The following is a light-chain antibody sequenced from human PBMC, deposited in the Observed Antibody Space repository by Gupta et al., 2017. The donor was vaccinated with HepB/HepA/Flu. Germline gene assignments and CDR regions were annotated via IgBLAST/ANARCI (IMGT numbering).Light chain of an antibody. J-gene: IGLJ2*01. CDR1: SSNIGSTT. V-gene: IGLV1-44*01. Sequence: QSVLTQPPSASGTPGQTVAISCSGSSSNIGSTTVNWYQQVPGTAPKLLIHHNNQRPYGVPDRLAGYRAGTSASPAIRGLKSEEEADYYCATWDARMSRPVFGGGTTLTVL. CDR3: ATWDARMSRPV. CDR2: HNN.